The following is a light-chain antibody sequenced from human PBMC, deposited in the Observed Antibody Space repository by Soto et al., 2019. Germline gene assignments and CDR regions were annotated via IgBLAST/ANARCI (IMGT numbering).Light chain of an antibody. V-gene: IGKV3-11*01. CDR3: QHRNYWPPGAT. Sequence: EIVLTQSPATLSLSPGERVTLSCRASQSVGSYLAWYQQKPGQTPRLLIYDASNRATGIPARFSGSGSGTDFTLTFSSLEAEDFAVYYCQHRNYWPPGATFGGGTKVEIK. CDR1: QSVGSY. J-gene: IGKJ4*01. CDR2: DAS.